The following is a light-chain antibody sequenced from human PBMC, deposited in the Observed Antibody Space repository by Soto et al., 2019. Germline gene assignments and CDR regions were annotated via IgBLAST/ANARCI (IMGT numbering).Light chain of an antibody. CDR3: ISYTGRRASYV. CDR1: TNDVGDYNY. V-gene: IGLV2-14*01. J-gene: IGLJ1*01. CDR2: EVS. Sequence: QSALTQPASVSGSPGQSITISCTGTTNDVGDYNYVAWYQQHSGKVPRLMIYEVSNRPPGVSYRFSGSKSGSTASLTISGLQADDEADYYCISYTGRRASYVFGTGTKLTVL.